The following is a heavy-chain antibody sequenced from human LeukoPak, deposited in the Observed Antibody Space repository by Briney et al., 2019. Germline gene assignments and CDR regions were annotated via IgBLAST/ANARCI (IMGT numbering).Heavy chain of an antibody. Sequence: GESLRLSCAASGFTFSSYSMNWVRQAPGKGLEWVSSVNSSSTYIYYADSVKGRFTISRDNAKNSLYLQMNSLRAEDTAVYYCARDYCRSARCYNVDYWGQGSLVTVSS. CDR2: VNSSSTYI. D-gene: IGHD2-2*02. CDR1: GFTFSSYS. CDR3: ARDYCRSARCYNVDY. J-gene: IGHJ4*02. V-gene: IGHV3-21*01.